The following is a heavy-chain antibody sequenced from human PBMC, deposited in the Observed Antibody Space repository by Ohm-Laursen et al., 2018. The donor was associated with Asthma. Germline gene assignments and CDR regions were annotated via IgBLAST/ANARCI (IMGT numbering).Heavy chain of an antibody. D-gene: IGHD1-26*01. Sequence: SLRLSCAASGYTFSRDSIHWIRQAPGKGLEWVASISTASTFIYYADSVRGRFTTSRDNAKNSVYLQMNSLRAEDTALYYCARIGPEWELPGREYSLHHWGEGTLVTVSS. CDR1: GYTFSRDS. J-gene: IGHJ1*01. CDR2: ISTASTFI. CDR3: ARIGPEWELPGREYSLHH. V-gene: IGHV3-21*01.